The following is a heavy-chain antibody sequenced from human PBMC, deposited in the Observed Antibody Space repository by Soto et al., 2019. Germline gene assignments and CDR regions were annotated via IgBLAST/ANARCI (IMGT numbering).Heavy chain of an antibody. V-gene: IGHV1-46*03. D-gene: IGHD3-16*01. CDR3: GRDLEKATITLGH. Sequence: ASVKVSCKASGYTFTSYYMHWVRQAPGQGLEWMGIINPSGGSTSYAQKFQGRVTMTRDTSTSTVYMELSSLRSEDTAVYYCGRDLEKATITLGHWGQGTLVTVSS. J-gene: IGHJ4*02. CDR2: INPSGGST. CDR1: GYTFTSYY.